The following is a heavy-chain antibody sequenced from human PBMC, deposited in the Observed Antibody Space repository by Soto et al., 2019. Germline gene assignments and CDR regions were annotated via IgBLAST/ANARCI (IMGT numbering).Heavy chain of an antibody. CDR3: ASRRGIAVAGPRIDY. V-gene: IGHV4-34*01. J-gene: IGHJ4*02. Sequence: TSETLSLTCAVFGGSFSGYYWSWIRQPPGKGLEWIGEINHSGSTNYNPSLKSRVTISVDTSKNQFSLKLSSVTAADTAVYYCASRRGIAVAGPRIDYWGQGTLVTVSS. CDR1: GGSFSGYY. CDR2: INHSGST. D-gene: IGHD6-19*01.